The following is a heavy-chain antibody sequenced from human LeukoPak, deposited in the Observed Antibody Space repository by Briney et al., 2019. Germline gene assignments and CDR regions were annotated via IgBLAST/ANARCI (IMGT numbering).Heavy chain of an antibody. CDR3: TRPSHSYGTDAFDI. Sequence: GSPKLSCAASAFTFSGSAMHWVRQASGKGLEWIGRIRSKADSYATAYAASVKGRFTISRDDSKNTAYLQMNSLKTEGTAVYYCTRPSHSYGTDAFDIWGQGKTVTVPS. J-gene: IGHJ3*02. CDR1: AFTFSGSA. D-gene: IGHD1-14*01. CDR2: IRSKADSYAT. V-gene: IGHV3-73*01.